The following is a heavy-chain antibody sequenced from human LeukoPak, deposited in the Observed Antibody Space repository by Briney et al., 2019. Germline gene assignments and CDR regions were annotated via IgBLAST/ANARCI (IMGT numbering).Heavy chain of an antibody. J-gene: IGHJ4*02. CDR2: INHSGST. V-gene: IGHV4-34*01. CDR1: GGSFSGYY. Sequence: PSETLSLTCAVYGGSFSGYYWSWIRQPPGKGLEWIGEINHSGSTNYNPSLKSRVTISVDTSKNQFSLKLSSVTAADTAVYYCARGGAYYYGSETHTRWNYWGQGTLVTVSS. CDR3: ARGGAYYYGSETHTRWNY. D-gene: IGHD3-10*01.